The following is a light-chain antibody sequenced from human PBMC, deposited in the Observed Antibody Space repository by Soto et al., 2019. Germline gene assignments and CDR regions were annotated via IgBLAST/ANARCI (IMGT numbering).Light chain of an antibody. Sequence: QSALTQPASVSGSPGQSITISCAGSSSDVGAYNYVSWYQHRPGRAHQLLIYDVTKRPSGISNRFSASKSGTTASLTISGLHTEDEGDYYCSSYTSSNTVVFGGGTKLTVL. J-gene: IGLJ2*01. CDR2: DVT. CDR1: SSDVGAYNY. V-gene: IGLV2-14*03. CDR3: SSYTSSNTVV.